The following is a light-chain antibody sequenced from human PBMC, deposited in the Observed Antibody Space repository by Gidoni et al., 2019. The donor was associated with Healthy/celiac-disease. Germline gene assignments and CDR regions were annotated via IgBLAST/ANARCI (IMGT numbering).Light chain of an antibody. CDR2: DAS. J-gene: IGKJ5*01. Sequence: VVLTQSPATLSLSPGERHTLSCGASQSGSSSYLAWYQQKPGLAPRLLIYDASSRATGIPDRFSGSGSGTDFTLTISRLEPEDFAVYYCQQYGSSPPVTFXQXTRLEIK. V-gene: IGKV3D-20*01. CDR3: QQYGSSPPVT. CDR1: QSGSSSY.